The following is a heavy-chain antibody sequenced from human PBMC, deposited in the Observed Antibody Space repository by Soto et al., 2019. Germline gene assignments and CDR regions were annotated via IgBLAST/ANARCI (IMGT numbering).Heavy chain of an antibody. J-gene: IGHJ6*02. CDR2: ILNDGSNR. D-gene: IGHD3-10*01. CDR3: ARDDEYSGNGMDV. CDR1: GFTFSKYG. V-gene: IGHV3-33*01. Sequence: QVQLVESGGGVVQPGRSLRLSCAASGFTFSKYGMHWVRQAPGKGLEWVAVILNDGSNRYHADSVKDRFTISRDNSKNTLYLQMNSLRAEDTAVYYCARDDEYSGNGMDVWGQGTTVTV.